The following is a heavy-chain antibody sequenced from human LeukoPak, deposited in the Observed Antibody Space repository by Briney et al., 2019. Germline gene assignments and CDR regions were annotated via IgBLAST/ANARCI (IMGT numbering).Heavy chain of an antibody. CDR1: GYSISSGYY. D-gene: IGHD2-2*01. J-gene: IGHJ5*02. V-gene: IGHV4-38-2*01. Sequence: PSETLSLTCAVSGYSISSGYYWGWIRQPPGKGLEWIGSIYHSGSTYYNPSLKSRATISVDTSKNQFSLKLSSVTAADTGVYYCARWGGDCSSTSCYGGYNWFDPWGQGTLVTVSS. CDR3: ARWGGDCSSTSCYGGYNWFDP. CDR2: IYHSGST.